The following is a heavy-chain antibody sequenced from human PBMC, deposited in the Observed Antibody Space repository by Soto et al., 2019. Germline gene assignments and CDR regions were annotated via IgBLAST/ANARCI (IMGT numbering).Heavy chain of an antibody. Sequence: EVQLLESGGGLVQPGGSLRLSCAASGFTFSSYAMSWVRQAPGKGLEWISAISGSGGSTYYADYVKGRFTVSRDNSKNTLYRQRNSLRAEDTAVHYCAKENGYSSSWCEFDNWGQGTLLNVSS. V-gene: IGHV3-23*01. D-gene: IGHD6-13*01. CDR2: ISGSGGST. CDR1: GFTFSSYA. CDR3: AKENGYSSSWCEFDN. J-gene: IGHJ4*02.